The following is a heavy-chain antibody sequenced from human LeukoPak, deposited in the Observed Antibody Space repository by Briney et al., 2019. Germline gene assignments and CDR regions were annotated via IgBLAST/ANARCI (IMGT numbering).Heavy chain of an antibody. D-gene: IGHD6-19*01. V-gene: IGHV3-23*01. Sequence: GCLTLSCAASPFTSTLYATSSVRHSFGKGTEWVSIISGSGGSTYYADSVKGRFTICRHNAKNTLYLQMNSLRDEDTAVYYYARDQYSSGWSPRFDPWGQGTLVSVS. CDR1: PFTSTLYA. CDR3: ARDQYSSGWSPRFDP. CDR2: ISGSGGST. J-gene: IGHJ5*02.